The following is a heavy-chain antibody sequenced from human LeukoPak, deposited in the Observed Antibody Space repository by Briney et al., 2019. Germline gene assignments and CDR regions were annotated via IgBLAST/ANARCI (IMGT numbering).Heavy chain of an antibody. CDR1: GGTFSSYA. J-gene: IGHJ4*02. CDR2: IIPIFGTA. D-gene: IGHD3-22*01. Sequence: ASVKVSCKASGGTFSSYAISWVRQAPGQGLEWMGGIIPIFGTANYAQKFQGRVTITADESTSTAYMELSSLRSEDTAVYYCARGTLWYYYDSSGYFFFDYWGQGTLVTVSS. CDR3: ARGTLWYYYDSSGYFFFDY. V-gene: IGHV1-69*01.